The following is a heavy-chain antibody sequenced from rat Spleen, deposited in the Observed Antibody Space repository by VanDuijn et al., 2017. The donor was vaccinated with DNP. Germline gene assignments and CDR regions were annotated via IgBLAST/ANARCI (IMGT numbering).Heavy chain of an antibody. Sequence: EVQLVESGGGLVQPGRSLKLSCAASRFTFSDYNMAWVRQAPKKGLEWVATISYDGGGTFYRDSVKGRFTISRDNAKSTLYLQMESLRSEDTATYYWAKDQGGTFDYWGQGGMVTVSS. CDR2: ISYDGGGT. CDR3: AKDQGGTFDY. CDR1: RFTFSDYN. V-gene: IGHV5-7*01. J-gene: IGHJ2*01.